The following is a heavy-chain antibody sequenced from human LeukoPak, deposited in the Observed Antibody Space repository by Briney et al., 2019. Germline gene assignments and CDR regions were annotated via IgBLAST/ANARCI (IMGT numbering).Heavy chain of an antibody. J-gene: IGHJ4*02. CDR3: ARADYGGNSATLDY. D-gene: IGHD4-23*01. CDR2: IYYSGST. V-gene: IGHV4-59*01. CDR1: GGSISSYY. Sequence: ASETLSLTCTVSGGSISSYYWSWNRQPPGKGLEWIGYIYYSGSTNYNPSLKSRVTISVDTSKNQFSLKLSSVTAADTAVYYCARADYGGNSATLDYWGQGTLVTVSS.